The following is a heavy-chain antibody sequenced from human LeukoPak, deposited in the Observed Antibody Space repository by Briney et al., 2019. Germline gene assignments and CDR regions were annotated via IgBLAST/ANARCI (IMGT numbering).Heavy chain of an antibody. CDR3: ASRSSIWSGYQDTLYYCDS. V-gene: IGHV4-59*01. D-gene: IGHD3-3*01. Sequence: SETLSLTCGVSGGSISSYYWSWIRQPPGKGLEWIGYIYYSGSTNYNPSLKSRVTISVDTSKNQFSLKLSSVTAADTAVYYCASRSSIWSGYQDTLYYCDSWGQGTLVTVSS. CDR2: IYYSGST. CDR1: GGSISSYY. J-gene: IGHJ4*02.